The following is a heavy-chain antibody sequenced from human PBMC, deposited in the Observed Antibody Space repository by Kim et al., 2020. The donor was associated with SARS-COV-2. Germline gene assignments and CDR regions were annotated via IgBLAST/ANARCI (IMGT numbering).Heavy chain of an antibody. CDR2: FDPEDGET. CDR3: ATNRYYYDSSGYYPFDY. Sequence: ASVKVSCKVSGYTLTELSMHWVRQAPGKGLEWMGGFDPEDGETIYAQKFQGRVTMTEDTSTDTAYMELSSLRSEDTAVYYCATNRYYYDSSGYYPFDYWGQGTLVTVSS. D-gene: IGHD3-22*01. CDR1: GYTLTELS. J-gene: IGHJ4*02. V-gene: IGHV1-24*01.